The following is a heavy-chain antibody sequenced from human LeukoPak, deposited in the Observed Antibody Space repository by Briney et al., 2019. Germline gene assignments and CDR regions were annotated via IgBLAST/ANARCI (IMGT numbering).Heavy chain of an antibody. CDR1: GGSFSGYS. CDR3: ARVGYSFSINDWSRTGLGAYPTKYYYYMDV. CDR2: INPSGAT. J-gene: IGHJ6*03. D-gene: IGHD5-18*01. V-gene: IGHV4-34*01. Sequence: PSQTLSLTCAVYGGSFSGYSWSWIRQPPGKGLEWIGEINPSGATNHNPSLMSRVSMSIDTSKNQISLRVSSVTAADTAVYYCARVGYSFSINDWSRTGLGAYPTKYYYYMDVRGKGTTVTVSS.